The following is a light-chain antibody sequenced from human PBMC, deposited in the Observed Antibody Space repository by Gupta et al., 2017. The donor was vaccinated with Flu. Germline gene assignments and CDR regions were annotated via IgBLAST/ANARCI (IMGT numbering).Light chain of an antibody. CDR3: QQYDTTPLT. J-gene: IGKJ4*01. CDR2: WAS. V-gene: IGKV4-1*01. Sequence: DIVMTQSPDSLAVFLGERATINCKSSQNLLYTSNSKNYLAWYQQRPGQPPKLLIYWASLREFGVPDRFSGSGSGTDFTLTISSLQAEDVAVYYCQQYDTTPLTFGAGTKVEI. CDR1: QNLLYTSNSKNY.